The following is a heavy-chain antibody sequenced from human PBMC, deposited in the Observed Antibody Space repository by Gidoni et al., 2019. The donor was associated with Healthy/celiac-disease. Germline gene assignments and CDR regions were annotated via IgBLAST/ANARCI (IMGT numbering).Heavy chain of an antibody. J-gene: IGHJ6*02. Sequence: QVQLVQSGAEVKKPGASVKVSCKASGYTFTSYYMHWVRPAPGQGLEWMGIINPSGGSTSYAQKFQGRVTMTRDTSTSTVYMELSSLRSEDTAVYYCAREDIVVVPAAISSYYYYGMDVWGQGTTVTVSS. CDR1: GYTFTSYY. D-gene: IGHD2-2*01. CDR3: AREDIVVVPAAISSYYYYGMDV. V-gene: IGHV1-46*03. CDR2: INPSGGST.